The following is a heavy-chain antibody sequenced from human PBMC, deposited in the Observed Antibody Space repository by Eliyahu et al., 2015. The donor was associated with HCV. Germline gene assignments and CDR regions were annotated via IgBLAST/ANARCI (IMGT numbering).Heavy chain of an antibody. CDR3: ARGEAWDVRAAFDL. CDR1: GGSISSGGYY. V-gene: IGHV4-31*03. Sequence: QVQLQXSGPGLVKPSQTLSLTCTVSGGSISSGGYYWSWIRQHPGKGLEWIGYIYYSGSTYYNPSLKSRVTISVDTSKNQFSLKLSSVTAADTAVYYCARGEAWDVRAAFDLWGRGTLVTVSS. J-gene: IGHJ2*01. D-gene: IGHD1-26*01. CDR2: IYYSGST.